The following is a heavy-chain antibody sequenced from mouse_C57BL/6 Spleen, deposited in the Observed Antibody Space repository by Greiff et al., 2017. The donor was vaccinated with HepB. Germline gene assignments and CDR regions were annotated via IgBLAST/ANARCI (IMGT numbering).Heavy chain of an antibody. J-gene: IGHJ3*01. CDR3: ARGRYDYDFAY. CDR1: GYAFTNYL. Sequence: VQLQQSGAELVRPGTSVKVSCKASGYAFTNYLIEWVKQRPGQGLEWIGVINPGSGGTNYNEKFKGKATLTADKSSSTAYMQLSSLTSEDSEVYFWARGRYDYDFAYWGQGTLVTVSA. CDR2: INPGSGGT. V-gene: IGHV1-54*01. D-gene: IGHD2-4*01.